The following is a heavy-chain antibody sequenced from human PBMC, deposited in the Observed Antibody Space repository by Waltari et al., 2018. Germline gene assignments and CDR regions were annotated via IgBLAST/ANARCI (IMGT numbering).Heavy chain of an antibody. CDR2: IYHSGST. CDR1: GYSISSGYY. D-gene: IGHD3-3*01. Sequence: QVQLQESGPGLVKPSETLSLTCTVSGYSISSGYYWGWIRQPPGKGLEWIGSIYHSGSTYYNPSLKSGVTISVDTSKNQFSLKLSAVTAADTAVYYCARSGRRTIFGVVMSYFDYWGQGTLVTVSS. V-gene: IGHV4-38-2*02. CDR3: ARSGRRTIFGVVMSYFDY. J-gene: IGHJ4*02.